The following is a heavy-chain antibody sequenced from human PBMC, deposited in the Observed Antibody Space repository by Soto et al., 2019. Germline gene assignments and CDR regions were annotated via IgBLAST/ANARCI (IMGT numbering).Heavy chain of an antibody. Sequence: QVQLVESGGGVVQPGTSLRLSCEASEFTFNSYGMHWVRQAPGKGLEWVAVISYDGSNKYYADSVKGRFTISRDNSKNTLYLQMNSLRPEDTAVYYCAIGKYASSPMDYWGQGTLVTVSS. CDR1: EFTFNSYG. CDR2: ISYDGSNK. CDR3: AIGKYASSPMDY. V-gene: IGHV3-30*03. J-gene: IGHJ4*02. D-gene: IGHD6-6*01.